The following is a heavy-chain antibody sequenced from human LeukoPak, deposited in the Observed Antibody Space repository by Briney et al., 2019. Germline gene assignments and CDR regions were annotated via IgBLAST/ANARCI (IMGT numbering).Heavy chain of an antibody. Sequence: GASVKVSCKASGGTFSSYAISWVRQAPGQGLEWMGGIIPIFGTANYAQKFQGRVTITADGSTSTACMELSSLRSEDTAVYYCARASSSLGQYYYYGMDVWGQGTTVTVSS. CDR1: GGTFSSYA. J-gene: IGHJ6*02. V-gene: IGHV1-69*13. CDR3: ARASSSLGQYYYYGMDV. D-gene: IGHD6-6*01. CDR2: IIPIFGTA.